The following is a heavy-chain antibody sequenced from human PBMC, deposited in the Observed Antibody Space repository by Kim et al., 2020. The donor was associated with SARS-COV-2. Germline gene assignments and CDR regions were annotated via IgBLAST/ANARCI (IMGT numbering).Heavy chain of an antibody. CDR1: GFTFSDYG. CDR2: MWHDGTTK. J-gene: IGHJ4*02. D-gene: IGHD3-10*01. V-gene: IGHV3-30*02. CDR3: AKHASSGSSFQAKLDS. Sequence: GGSLRLSCAASGFTFSDYGIHWVRQAPGKGLEWVTVMWHDGTTKYYAGSVKGRFAVSRDNSKNTLYLQMNSLRPEDTAVYYCAKHASSGSSFQAKLDSWGQGTLVIVSS.